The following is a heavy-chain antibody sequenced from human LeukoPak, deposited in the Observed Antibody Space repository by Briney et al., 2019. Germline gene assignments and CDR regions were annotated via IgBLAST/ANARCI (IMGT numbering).Heavy chain of an antibody. CDR3: ARSTVTTGLVDY. Sequence: GRSLRLSCAASGFTFSRYSMNWVRQAQGKWREWVSSISSSSSYIYYADSVKVRFTISRDNAKNSLYLQMNSLRAEDTAVYYCARSTVTTGLVDYWGQGTLVTVSS. V-gene: IGHV3-21*01. CDR2: ISSSSSYI. J-gene: IGHJ4*02. CDR1: GFTFSRYS. D-gene: IGHD4-17*01.